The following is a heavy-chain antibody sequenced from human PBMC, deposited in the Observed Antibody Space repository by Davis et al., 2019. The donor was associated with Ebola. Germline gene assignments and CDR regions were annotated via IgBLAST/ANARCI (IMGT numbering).Heavy chain of an antibody. Sequence: PGGSLRLSCAASGFTFSSYAMHWVRQAPGKGLEWVAVISYDGSNKYYADSVKGRFTISRDNSKNTLYLQMNSLRVEDTAVYYCARSSSWAFLLYFDYWGQGTLVTVTS. D-gene: IGHD6-13*01. CDR1: GFTFSSYA. CDR2: ISYDGSNK. V-gene: IGHV3-30-3*01. CDR3: ARSSSWAFLLYFDY. J-gene: IGHJ4*02.